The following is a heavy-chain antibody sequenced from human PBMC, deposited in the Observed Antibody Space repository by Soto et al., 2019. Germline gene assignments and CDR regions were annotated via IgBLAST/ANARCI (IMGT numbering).Heavy chain of an antibody. CDR3: AREVSGWPDAFDI. CDR1: GFTFKNYA. CDR2: MTTSGTYT. J-gene: IGHJ3*02. Sequence: PGGSLRLSCAASGFTFKNYAMRWVRQAPGEGLEWVSYMTTSGTYTNYGDSVKGRFTVSRDNAMNSLYLQMNSLRAEDTAVYYCAREVSGWPDAFDIWGQGTMVTVSS. D-gene: IGHD6-19*01. V-gene: IGHV3-11*06.